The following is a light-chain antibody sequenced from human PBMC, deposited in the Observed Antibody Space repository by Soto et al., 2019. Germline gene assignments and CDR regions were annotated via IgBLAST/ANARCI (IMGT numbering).Light chain of an antibody. Sequence: QSVLTQPASVSGSPGQSITISCTGTSSDVGGYNYVSWYQQHPGKAPKLMIYDVSNRPSGVSNRFSGSKSGNTASLTIYGLQAEDEADYYCGSYTSSSTLVVFGGGTKLTVL. CDR3: GSYTSSSTLVV. V-gene: IGLV2-14*01. CDR2: DVS. J-gene: IGLJ2*01. CDR1: SSDVGGYNY.